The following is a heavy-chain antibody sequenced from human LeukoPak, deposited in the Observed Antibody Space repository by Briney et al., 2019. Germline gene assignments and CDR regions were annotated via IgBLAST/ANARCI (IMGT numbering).Heavy chain of an antibody. CDR3: VQGHSSSWYWLDP. J-gene: IGHJ5*02. CDR1: EFTFSSYA. V-gene: IGHV3-23*01. CDR2: ISGSGGST. D-gene: IGHD6-13*01. Sequence: GGSLRLSCAASEFTFSSYAMSWVRQAPGKGLEWVSTISGSGGSTYYADSVKGRLTISRDNSINTLYLRMNSLRGEDTAVYYCVQGHSSSWYWLDPWGQGTLVTVSS.